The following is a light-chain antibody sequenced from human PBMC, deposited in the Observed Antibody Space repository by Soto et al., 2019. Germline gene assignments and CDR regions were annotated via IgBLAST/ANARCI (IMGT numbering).Light chain of an antibody. J-gene: IGLJ2*01. CDR3: AAWDDSMSAHVV. V-gene: IGLV1-47*01. CDR1: SSNIGSNY. CDR2: RNN. Sequence: QSALTQPPSASGTPGQRVTISCSGSSSNIGSNYVYWYQQLPGTAPKLLIYRNNQRPSGVPDRFSGSRSGTSASLAISGLRSEDEADNYCAAWDDSMSAHVVFGGGTKVTVL.